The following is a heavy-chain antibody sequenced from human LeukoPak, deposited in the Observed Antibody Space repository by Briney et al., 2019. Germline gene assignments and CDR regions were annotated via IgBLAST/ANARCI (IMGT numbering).Heavy chain of an antibody. V-gene: IGHV1-2*02. CDR2: INPNSGGT. CDR3: AREGPSVRGVIGEIDY. J-gene: IGHJ4*02. D-gene: IGHD3-10*01. CDR1: GYTFTAYY. Sequence: ASVKVSCKASGYTFTAYYMHWVRQAPGQGLEWMGWINPNSGGTNYAQKFQGRVTMTRDTSISAAYMELSRLRSDDTAVYYCAREGPSVRGVIGEIDYWGQGTLVTVSS.